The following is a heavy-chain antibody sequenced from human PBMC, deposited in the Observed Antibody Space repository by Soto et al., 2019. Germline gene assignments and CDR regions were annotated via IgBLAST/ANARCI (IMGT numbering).Heavy chain of an antibody. Sequence: QVQLVESGGGVVQPGRSLRLSCAASGFTFSSYGMNWVREAPGKGLEWVAVIWYDGSNKYYADSVKGRFTISRDNSKNTLYLQMNSLRAEDTAVYYCARGCGSTSCYVGLDYYYYYGMDVWGQGTTVTVSS. CDR3: ARGCGSTSCYVGLDYYYYYGMDV. CDR2: IWYDGSNK. CDR1: GFTFSSYG. J-gene: IGHJ6*02. D-gene: IGHD2-2*01. V-gene: IGHV3-33*01.